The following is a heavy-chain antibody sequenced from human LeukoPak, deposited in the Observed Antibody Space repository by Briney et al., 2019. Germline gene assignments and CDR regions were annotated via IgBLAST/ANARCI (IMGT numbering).Heavy chain of an antibody. CDR1: GFTFSSYC. CDR2: INTDGTII. D-gene: IGHD2/OR15-2a*01. V-gene: IGHV3-74*01. Sequence: PGGSLRLSCAASGFTFSSYCTHWVRQTPGRGLVWVARINTDGTIIDYADSVQGRFTISRDNAKNTLYLQMNSLRAEDTALYYCVKDLDFRADCWGQGTLVTVSS. J-gene: IGHJ4*02. CDR3: VKDLDFRADC.